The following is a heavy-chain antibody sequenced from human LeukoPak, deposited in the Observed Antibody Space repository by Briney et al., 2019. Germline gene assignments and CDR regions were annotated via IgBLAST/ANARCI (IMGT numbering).Heavy chain of an antibody. J-gene: IGHJ4*02. Sequence: GPSVKVSCKLTGYSFTAYYIFWMRQAPEQGLECRWGINLYNGATKYAQRFQSRVTMNRDTSLSTAYMELSRLRSDDTATYYCASWAGGNEPVASFDYWGQGTLVTVSS. V-gene: IGHV1-2*02. CDR3: ASWAGGNEPVASFDY. CDR1: GYSFTAYY. CDR2: INLYNGAT. D-gene: IGHD1-14*01.